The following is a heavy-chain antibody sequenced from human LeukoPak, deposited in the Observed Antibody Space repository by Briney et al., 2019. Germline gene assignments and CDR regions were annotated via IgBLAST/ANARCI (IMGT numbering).Heavy chain of an antibody. CDR1: GGSFSGYY. V-gene: IGHV4-34*01. Sequence: PSETLSLTCAVYGGSFSGYYWSWIRQPPGKGLEWIGEINHSGSTNYNPSLKSRVTISVDTSENQFSLKLSSVTAADTAVYYCARYRDIVVVPAANLAFDIWGQGTMATVSS. CDR3: ARYRDIVVVPAANLAFDI. CDR2: INHSGST. D-gene: IGHD2-2*01. J-gene: IGHJ3*02.